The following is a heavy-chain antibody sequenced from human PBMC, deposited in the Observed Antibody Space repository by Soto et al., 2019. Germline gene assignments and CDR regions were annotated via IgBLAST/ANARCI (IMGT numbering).Heavy chain of an antibody. CDR3: TRRYGGAVDY. J-gene: IGHJ4*01. CDR2: IYYSGST. V-gene: IGHV4-59*08. CDR1: GGSISSYY. D-gene: IGHD3-10*01. Sequence: QVQLQESGPGLVKPSETLSLTCTVSGGSISSYYWSWIRQPPGRGLEWIGYIYYSGSTNYNPSLKTRTTVSVDTSKNQFSLKLSSLTAAATAVYYCTRRYGGAVDYWGHGTLVTVSS.